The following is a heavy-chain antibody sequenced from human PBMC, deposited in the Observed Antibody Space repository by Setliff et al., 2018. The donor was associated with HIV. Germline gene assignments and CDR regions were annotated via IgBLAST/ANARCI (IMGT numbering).Heavy chain of an antibody. CDR1: GYTFTSYG. CDR3: ARVLDPGIAVATHAFDI. CDR2: ISAYNRNV. V-gene: IGHV1-18*01. J-gene: IGHJ3*02. Sequence: ASVKVSCKASGYTFTSYGVSWVRQAPGQGLEWMGWISAYNRNVNYSQKVKGRVTMTTDTSTSTAYMELNNLKSYDPAVYYCARVLDPGIAVATHAFDIWGQGTMVTVSS. D-gene: IGHD6-19*01.